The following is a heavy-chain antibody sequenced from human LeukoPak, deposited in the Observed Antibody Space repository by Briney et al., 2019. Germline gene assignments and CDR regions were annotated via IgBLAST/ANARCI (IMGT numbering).Heavy chain of an antibody. CDR3: AKDKDIVLMVYAMYFDY. CDR2: ISYDGSNK. Sequence: GGSLRLSCAASGFTFSSYGMHWVRQAPGKGLEWVAVISYDGSNKYYADSVKGRFTISRDNSKNTLYLQMNSLRAEDTAVYYCAKDKDIVLMVYAMYFDYWGQGTLVTVSS. D-gene: IGHD2-8*01. V-gene: IGHV3-30*18. CDR1: GFTFSSYG. J-gene: IGHJ4*02.